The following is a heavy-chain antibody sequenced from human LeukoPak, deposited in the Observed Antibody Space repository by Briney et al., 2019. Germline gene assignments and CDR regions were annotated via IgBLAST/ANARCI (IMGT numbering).Heavy chain of an antibody. CDR2: IYPGDSEV. CDR1: GYSFNTYW. J-gene: IGHJ4*02. Sequence: ESLKISCKGSGYSFNTYWIGWVRQMPGKGRGCMGIIYPGDSEVRYSPSFQGQVTILADKSISTAYLQWSSLKASDSAMYYCARQVGHWLTHWGQGTLVTVSS. CDR3: ARQVGHWLTH. V-gene: IGHV5-51*01. D-gene: IGHD6-19*01.